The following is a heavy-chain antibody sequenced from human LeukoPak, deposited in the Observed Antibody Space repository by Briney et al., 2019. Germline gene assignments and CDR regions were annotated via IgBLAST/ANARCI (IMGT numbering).Heavy chain of an antibody. CDR2: IKKDGSEK. D-gene: IGHD2-2*01. CDR1: GFTFSSYW. J-gene: IGHJ4*02. Sequence: GGSLRLSCAASGFTFSSYWMSWVRQAPGKGLEWVANIKKDGSEKYYVDSEKGRFTISRDNAKNSLYLQMNSLRAEDTAVYYCAREIVVVPAATRWGQGTLVTVSS. CDR3: AREIVVVPAATR. V-gene: IGHV3-7*01.